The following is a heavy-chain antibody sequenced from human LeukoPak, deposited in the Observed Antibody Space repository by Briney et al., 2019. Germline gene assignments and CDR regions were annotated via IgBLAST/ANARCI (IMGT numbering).Heavy chain of an antibody. CDR3: ARSNRHHYGSGSYNAFDI. CDR1: GASVTSYY. D-gene: IGHD3-10*01. J-gene: IGHJ3*02. CDR2: IYYSGST. Sequence: SETLSLTCTVSGASVTSYYWSWIRQPPGKGLEWIGYIYYSGSTNYNPSLKSRVTISVDTSKNQFSLKLSSVTAADTAVYYCARSNRHHYGSGSYNAFDIWGQGTMVTVPS. V-gene: IGHV4-59*02.